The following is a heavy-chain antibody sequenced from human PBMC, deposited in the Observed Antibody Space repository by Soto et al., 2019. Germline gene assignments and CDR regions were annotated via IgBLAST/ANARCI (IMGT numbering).Heavy chain of an antibody. Sequence: EVQLVESGGGLIQPGGSLRLSCAASGFTVSSNYMSWVRQAPGKGLEWVSVIYSGGSTYYADSVKGRFTTSRDNSKNTLYLQMNSLRAESTAVYYSASDPVESGYPAHFQHWGQGTLVTVSS. CDR3: ASDPVESGYPAHFQH. CDR2: IYSGGST. V-gene: IGHV3-53*01. J-gene: IGHJ1*01. D-gene: IGHD3-22*01. CDR1: GFTVSSNY.